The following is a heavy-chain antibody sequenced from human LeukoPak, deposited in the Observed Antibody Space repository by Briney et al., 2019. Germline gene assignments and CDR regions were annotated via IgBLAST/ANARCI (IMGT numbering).Heavy chain of an antibody. CDR3: ARDIGIVVVPAAPYYYYYGMDV. Sequence: GASVKVSCKASGGTFISYAISWVRQAPGQGLEWMGGIIPILGTANYAQKFQGRVTITADESTSTAYMELSSLRSEDTAVYYCARDIGIVVVPAAPYYYYYGMDVWGQGTTVTVSS. J-gene: IGHJ6*02. V-gene: IGHV1-69*13. D-gene: IGHD2-2*01. CDR2: IIPILGTA. CDR1: GGTFISYA.